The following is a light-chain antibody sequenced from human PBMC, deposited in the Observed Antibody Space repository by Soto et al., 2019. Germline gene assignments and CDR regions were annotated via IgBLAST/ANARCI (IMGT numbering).Light chain of an antibody. CDR1: QNIKNY. CDR2: AAT. J-gene: IGKJ5*01. V-gene: IGKV1-39*01. Sequence: DVQMTQSPSSLSASVGDRVTITCRASQNIKNYLSWYQQRPGKAPRVVIFAATLLQSGVPSTFSGSGSGTEFTLTICSLHPDDFATYYCLQSHSTPLTFGQGTRL. CDR3: LQSHSTPLT.